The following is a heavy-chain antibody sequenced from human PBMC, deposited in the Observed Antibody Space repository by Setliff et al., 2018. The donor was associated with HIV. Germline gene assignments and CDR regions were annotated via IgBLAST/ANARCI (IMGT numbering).Heavy chain of an antibody. CDR2: ISAYNGNT. CDR1: GYIFISYG. Sequence: ASVKVSCKASGYIFISYGISWVRQAPGQGLEWMGWISAYNGNTNYAQKLQGRVTMTTDTSTTTAYMELRSLRSDDKAVYYCAADPQAGTTSYDAFDIWGQGTVVTVSS. CDR3: AADPQAGTTSYDAFDI. D-gene: IGHD1-7*01. J-gene: IGHJ3*02. V-gene: IGHV1-18*01.